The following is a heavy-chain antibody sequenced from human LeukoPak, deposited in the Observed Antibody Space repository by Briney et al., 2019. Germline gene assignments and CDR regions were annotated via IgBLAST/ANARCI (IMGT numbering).Heavy chain of an antibody. J-gene: IGHJ4*02. CDR3: ARSLFVAFTD. CDR1: GYTFTDHS. D-gene: IGHD2-21*01. Sequence: ASVKVSCKASGYTFTDHSIHWVRQAPGQGLEWMGYVDPSNDDTNYAPKLHDRGTMTGDPSIRTAYMELSRLTSDDTAVYYCARSLFVAFTDWGQGTLVIVSS. V-gene: IGHV1-2*02. CDR2: VDPSNDDT.